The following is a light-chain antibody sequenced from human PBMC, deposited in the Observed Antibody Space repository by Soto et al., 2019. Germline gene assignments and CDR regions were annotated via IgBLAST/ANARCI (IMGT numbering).Light chain of an antibody. J-gene: IGLJ1*01. CDR3: CSYGGSTTFV. Sequence: QSALTQPASVSGSPGQSIAISCTGTNSDVGSYNLVSWYQQHPGKAPKLIIYEVTKRPAGVSNRFSGSKSDNTASLTISGLQADDEADYYCCSYGGSTTFVFATGTKLTVL. CDR2: EVT. V-gene: IGLV2-23*02. CDR1: NSDVGSYNL.